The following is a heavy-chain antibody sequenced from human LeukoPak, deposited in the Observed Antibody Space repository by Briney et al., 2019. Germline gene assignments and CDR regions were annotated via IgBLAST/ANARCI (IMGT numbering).Heavy chain of an antibody. CDR1: GFTFTDHY. CDR3: TRVNSHTWYGNYFDY. Sequence: PGGSLRLSCAASGFTFTDHYMDWVRQAPGKGLEWVGRTRNKANSYTTEYAAAVKGRFTVSRDDSKNSLYLQMNILRTEDTAVYYCTRVNSHTWYGNYFDYWGQGTLVTVSS. CDR2: TRNKANSYTT. V-gene: IGHV3-72*01. D-gene: IGHD2/OR15-2a*01. J-gene: IGHJ4*02.